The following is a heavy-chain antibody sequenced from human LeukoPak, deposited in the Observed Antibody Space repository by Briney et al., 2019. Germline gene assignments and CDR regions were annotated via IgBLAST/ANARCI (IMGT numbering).Heavy chain of an antibody. CDR2: ISSSTSYI. Sequence: GGSLRLSCAASGFIFSTYSMNWVRQAPGKGLEWVSSISSSTSYIYYADSVKGRFTISRDNAKNSLYLQMNSLRPEDTAVYYCAREDSGSYYQFDCWGQGTLVTVSS. D-gene: IGHD1-26*01. V-gene: IGHV3-21*01. CDR1: GFIFSTYS. J-gene: IGHJ4*02. CDR3: AREDSGSYYQFDC.